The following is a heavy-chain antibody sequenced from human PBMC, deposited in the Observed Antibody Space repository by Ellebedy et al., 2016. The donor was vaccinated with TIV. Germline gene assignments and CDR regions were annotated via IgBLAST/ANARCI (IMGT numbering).Heavy chain of an antibody. CDR2: ISSSGGTI. V-gene: IGHV3-48*03. CDR1: GFTFRSYE. D-gene: IGHD1-26*01. CDR3: ARDRGGSYFDY. Sequence: PGGSLRLSCAASGFTFRSYEMSWVRQAPGKGREWVLYISSSGGTIYSADSVKGRFAISRDNAKNSLYLQMNSLRAEDTALYHCARDRGGSYFDYWGQGALVTVSS. J-gene: IGHJ4*02.